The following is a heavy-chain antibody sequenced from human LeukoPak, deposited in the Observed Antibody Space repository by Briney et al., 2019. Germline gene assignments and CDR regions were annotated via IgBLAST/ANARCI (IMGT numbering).Heavy chain of an antibody. CDR1: GDSISTYY. CDR3: ARLRWQLVGPYFDY. J-gene: IGHJ4*02. V-gene: IGHV4-59*01. CDR2: IYSSGNT. D-gene: IGHD1-26*01. Sequence: PSETLSLTCSFSGDSISTYYWSWIRQSPGKGLEWIGHIYSSGNTDYNSSLKSRVTISVDTSKSQFSLRLSSVTATDTAVYYCARLRWQLVGPYFDYWGQGILVTVSS.